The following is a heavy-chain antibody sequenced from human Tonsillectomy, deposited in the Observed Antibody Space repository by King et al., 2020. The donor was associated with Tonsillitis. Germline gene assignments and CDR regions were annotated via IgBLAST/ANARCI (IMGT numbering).Heavy chain of an antibody. CDR2: IRYDGSNK. V-gene: IGHV3-30*02. D-gene: IGHD3-10*01. CDR1: GFTFSSYG. J-gene: IGHJ2*01. Sequence: VQLVESGGGVVQPGGSLRLSCAASGFTFSSYGMYWVRQAPGKGLEWVAFIRYDGSNKYYADSVKGRFTISRDNYKNTLYLQMNSLRPEDTAVYFCAKPLYGSGNFYYWYLDLWGRGTLVTVSS. CDR3: AKPLYGSGNFYYWYLDL.